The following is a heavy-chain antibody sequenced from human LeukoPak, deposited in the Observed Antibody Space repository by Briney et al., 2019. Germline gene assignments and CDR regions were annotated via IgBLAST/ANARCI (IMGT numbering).Heavy chain of an antibody. CDR3: ARRDIAAAGTFDY. D-gene: IGHD6-13*01. CDR2: IYYSGST. V-gene: IGHV4-59*01. J-gene: IGHJ4*02. CDR1: GGSISSYY. Sequence: PSETLSLTCTVSGGSISSYYWSWVRQPPGKGLGWIGYIYYSGSTNYNPSLKSRVTISVDTSKNQFSLKLSSVTAADTAVYYCARRDIAAAGTFDYWGQGTLVTVSS.